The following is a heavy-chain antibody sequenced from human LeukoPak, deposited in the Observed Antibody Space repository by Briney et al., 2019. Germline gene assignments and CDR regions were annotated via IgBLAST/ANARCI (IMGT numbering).Heavy chain of an antibody. CDR1: GGSISSSSNY. Sequence: SETLSLTCTVSGGSISSSSNYWGWIRQPPGKGLEWIGSIYYSGSTHHNPSLKSRVTILVDTSKNQFTLKLSSVTAADTAVYYCARLNYYDSGSYYFDGWGQGTLVTVSS. CDR2: IYYSGST. D-gene: IGHD3-10*01. J-gene: IGHJ4*02. CDR3: ARLNYYDSGSYYFDG. V-gene: IGHV4-39*01.